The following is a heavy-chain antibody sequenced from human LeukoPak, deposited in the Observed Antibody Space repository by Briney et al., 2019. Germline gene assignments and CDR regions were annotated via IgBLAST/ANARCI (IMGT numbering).Heavy chain of an antibody. CDR2: SNPRGGST. J-gene: IGHJ5*02. V-gene: IGHV1-46*01. CDR1: GDTFTSHY. Sequence: ASVKVSCKASGDTFTSHYIHWVRQAPGQGLEWMGISNPRGGSTSHAQKFLGRATMTTDTSTSTVYMELISLRSEDTAVYYCARSPAYCSGDTCYGHNWFDPWGQGTLVTVSS. D-gene: IGHD2-15*01. CDR3: ARSPAYCSGDTCYGHNWFDP.